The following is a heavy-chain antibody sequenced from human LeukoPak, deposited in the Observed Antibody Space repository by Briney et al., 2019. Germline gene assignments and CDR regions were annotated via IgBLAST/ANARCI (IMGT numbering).Heavy chain of an antibody. J-gene: IGHJ3*02. D-gene: IGHD3-3*01. CDR1: GFTFSSYG. V-gene: IGHV3-48*04. CDR3: ARDNYDFWSGYSSNHDAFDI. CDR2: ISGSGSTI. Sequence: GGSLRLSCAASGFTFSSYGMSWVRQAPGKGLEWVSAISGSGSTIYYADSVKGRFTISRDNAKNSLYLQMNSLRAEDTAVYYCARDNYDFWSGYSSNHDAFDIWGQGTMVTVSS.